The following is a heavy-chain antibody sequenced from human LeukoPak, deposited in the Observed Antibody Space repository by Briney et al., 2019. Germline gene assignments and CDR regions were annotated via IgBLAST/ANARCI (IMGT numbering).Heavy chain of an antibody. Sequence: GGSLRLSCAASGGTLLSYLMSWVRQTPGKGLEWVANIKQDGSEISYVDSVKGRFTISRDNAKNSLYLQMNSLRAEDTAVYYCARDGFSASGYDFGGFFGKYYFDYWGQGTLVTVSS. D-gene: IGHD5-12*01. V-gene: IGHV3-7*01. CDR1: GGTLLSYL. J-gene: IGHJ4*02. CDR3: ARDGFSASGYDFGGFFGKYYFDY. CDR2: IKQDGSEI.